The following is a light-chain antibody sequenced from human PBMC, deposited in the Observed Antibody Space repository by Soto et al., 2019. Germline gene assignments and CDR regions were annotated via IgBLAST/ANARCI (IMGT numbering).Light chain of an antibody. V-gene: IGKV4-1*01. J-gene: IGKJ1*01. CDR2: WAS. CDR3: QQYYSTPCT. CDR1: QSVLYSSNNKNY. Sequence: DIVMTQSPDSLAVSLGERATINCKSSQSVLYSSNNKNYLAWYQQKPGQPPKLLIYWASTRESWVPDRFSGSGSGTDFPLTISSLQAEDVAVYYCQQYYSTPCTFVQGTKVEIK.